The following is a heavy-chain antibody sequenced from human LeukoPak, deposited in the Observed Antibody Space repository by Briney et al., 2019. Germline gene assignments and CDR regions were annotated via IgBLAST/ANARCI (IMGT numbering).Heavy chain of an antibody. CDR1: GYSISSYY. D-gene: IGHD2-8*02. J-gene: IGHJ3*02. CDR2: IHYSGST. V-gene: IGHV4-59*08. CDR3: ARQGPGGRAFDI. Sequence: PSETLSLTCTVSGYSISSYYWSWIRQPPGRGLGWIGYIHYSGSTNYNPSLKSRVTISVDTSKNQFSLKMTSVTAADTAVYYCARQGPGGRAFDIWGQGTTVTVSS.